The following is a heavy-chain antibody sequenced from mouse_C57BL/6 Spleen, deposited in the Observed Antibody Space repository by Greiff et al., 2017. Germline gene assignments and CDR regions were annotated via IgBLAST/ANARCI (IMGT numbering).Heavy chain of an antibody. V-gene: IGHV1-42*01. CDR1: GYSFTGYY. Sequence: EVQLQESGPELVKPGASVKISCKASGYSFTGYYMNWVKQSPEKSLEWIGEINPSTGGTTYNQKFKAKATLTVDKSSSTAYMQLKSLTSEDSAVYYCARGGHFGYYAMDYWGQGTSVTVSS. J-gene: IGHJ4*01. CDR3: ARGGHFGYYAMDY. CDR2: INPSTGGT. D-gene: IGHD1-2*01.